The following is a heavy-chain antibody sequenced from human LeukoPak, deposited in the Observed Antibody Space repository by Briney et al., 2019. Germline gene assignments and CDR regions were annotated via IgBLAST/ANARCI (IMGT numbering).Heavy chain of an antibody. D-gene: IGHD6-13*01. J-gene: IGHJ4*02. Sequence: SETLSLTCTVSGGSISSSSYYWGWIRQPPGKGLEWIGSIYYSGSTYYNPSLKSRVTISIDTSKNQFSLKLSSVTAADTAVYFCARVAAAGNYYFDYWGQGTLVTVSS. CDR1: GGSISSSSYY. CDR2: IYYSGST. V-gene: IGHV4-39*07. CDR3: ARVAAAGNYYFDY.